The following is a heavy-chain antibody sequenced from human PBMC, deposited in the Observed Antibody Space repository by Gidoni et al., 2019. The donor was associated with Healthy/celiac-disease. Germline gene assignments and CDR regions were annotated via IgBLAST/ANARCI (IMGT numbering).Heavy chain of an antibody. J-gene: IGHJ5*02. D-gene: IGHD3-16*01. Sequence: EVQLVESGGGLVQPGRSLRLSCAASGFTFDDYAMHWVRQAPGKGLEWVSGISWNSGSIGYADSVKGRFTISRDNAKNSLYLQMNSLRAEDTALYYCAKGRPWGLLGWFDPWGQGTLVTVSS. CDR3: AKGRPWGLLGWFDP. CDR2: ISWNSGSI. CDR1: GFTFDDYA. V-gene: IGHV3-9*01.